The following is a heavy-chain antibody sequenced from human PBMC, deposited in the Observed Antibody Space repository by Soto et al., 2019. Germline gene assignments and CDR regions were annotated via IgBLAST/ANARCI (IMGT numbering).Heavy chain of an antibody. CDR3: ASALYCSGRCSFDP. CDR1: GGSVSSGNYY. J-gene: IGHJ5*02. CDR2: IYYTGST. D-gene: IGHD2-15*01. V-gene: IGHV4-61*01. Sequence: PSETLSLTCSVSGGSVSSGNYYWSWIRQPPGKGLEWIGYIYYTGSTNYNPSLKSRVTISVDTSKNQFSLTLSSVTAADTAVYYCASALYCSGRCSFDPWGQGTLVTVSS.